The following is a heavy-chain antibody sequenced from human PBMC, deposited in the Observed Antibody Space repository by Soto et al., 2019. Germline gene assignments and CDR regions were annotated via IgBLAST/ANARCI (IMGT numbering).Heavy chain of an antibody. D-gene: IGHD2-2*01. Sequence: SETLSLTCTVSGGSISSGGYYWSWIRQHPGKGLEWIGYIYYSGSTYYNPSLKSRVTISVDTSKNQFSLKLSSVTAADTAVYYCASTPSTYCSSTSCYLAHWGQGTLVTVSS. V-gene: IGHV4-31*03. CDR1: GGSISSGGYY. CDR2: IYYSGST. CDR3: ASTPSTYCSSTSCYLAH. J-gene: IGHJ4*02.